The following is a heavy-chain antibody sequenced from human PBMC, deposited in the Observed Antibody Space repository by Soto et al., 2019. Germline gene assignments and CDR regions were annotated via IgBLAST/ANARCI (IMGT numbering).Heavy chain of an antibody. J-gene: IGHJ6*02. D-gene: IGHD3-22*01. CDR1: GGTFRSYS. CDR2: IIPIFDIT. V-gene: IGHV1-69*13. Sequence: SVKVSCKASGGTFRSYSISWVRQAPGQGLEWMGGIIPIFDITNYAQKFQGRVTITADESTSTAYMELSSLGSDDTAVYYCARPDEGGYSSNHHYYYALDVWGQGTTVTVSS. CDR3: ARPDEGGYSSNHHYYYALDV.